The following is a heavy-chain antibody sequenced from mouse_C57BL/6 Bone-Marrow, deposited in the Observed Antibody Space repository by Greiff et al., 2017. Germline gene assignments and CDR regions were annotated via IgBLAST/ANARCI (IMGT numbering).Heavy chain of an antibody. D-gene: IGHD3-3*01. J-gene: IGHJ1*03. Sequence: VQLKQSGAELVRPGPSVKMSCKASGYTFTNYWIGWAKQRPGHGLEWIGDIYPGGGYTNYNEKFKGKATLTADKSSSTAYMQFSSLTSEDSAIYYCARTGTGSWYFDVWGTGTTVTVSS. CDR3: ARTGTGSWYFDV. CDR2: IYPGGGYT. V-gene: IGHV1-63*01. CDR1: GYTFTNYW.